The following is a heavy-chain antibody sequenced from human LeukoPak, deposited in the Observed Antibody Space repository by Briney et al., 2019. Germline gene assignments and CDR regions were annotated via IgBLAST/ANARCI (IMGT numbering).Heavy chain of an antibody. J-gene: IGHJ4*02. D-gene: IGHD3-9*01. CDR2: IYYSGST. V-gene: IGHV4-59*01. CDR1: GGSISSYY. CDR3: ARGGDILTGYYLIGGLFDY. Sequence: SETLSLTCTVSGGSISSYYWSWIRRPPGKGLEWIGYIYYSGSTNYNPSLKSRVTISVDTSKNQFSLKLSSVTAADTAVYYCARGGDILTGYYLIGGLFDYWGQGTLVTVSS.